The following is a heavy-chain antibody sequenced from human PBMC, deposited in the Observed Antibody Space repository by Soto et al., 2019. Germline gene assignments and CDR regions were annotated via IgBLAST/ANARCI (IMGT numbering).Heavy chain of an antibody. CDR1: GYSISSGYY. CDR2: IYHSGST. Sequence: PSETLSLTCAVSGYSISSGYYWGWIRQPPGKGLEWIGSIYHSGSTYYNPSLKSRVTISVDTSKNQFSLKLSSVTAADTAVYYCARVTQQLDLDYWGQGTLVNVS. V-gene: IGHV4-38-2*01. CDR3: ARVTQQLDLDY. J-gene: IGHJ4*02. D-gene: IGHD6-6*01.